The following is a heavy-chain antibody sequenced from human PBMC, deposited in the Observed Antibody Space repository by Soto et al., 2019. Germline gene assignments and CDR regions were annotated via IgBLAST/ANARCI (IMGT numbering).Heavy chain of an antibody. CDR2: IILIFVTA. D-gene: IGHD3-22*01. J-gene: IGHJ4*02. CDR3: ATVSGYGLFYFDY. V-gene: IGHV1-69*06. Sequence: EASVKVSCKASGGTFSSYAISWVRQAPGQGLEWMGGIILIFVTANNAQKFQGRVTITAAKSTSTANMELSSLRSEDTAVYYCATVSGYGLFYFDYWGQGTLVTVSS. CDR1: GGTFSSYA.